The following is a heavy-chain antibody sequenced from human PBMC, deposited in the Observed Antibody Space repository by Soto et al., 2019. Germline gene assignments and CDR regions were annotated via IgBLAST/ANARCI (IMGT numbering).Heavy chain of an antibody. V-gene: IGHV3-33*01. J-gene: IGHJ6*02. D-gene: IGHD2-15*01. CDR3: ARERKRLGLLYGMDV. Sequence: QVQLVESGGGVVQPGRSLRLSCAASGFTFSSYGMHWVRQAPGKGLEWVAVIWYDGSNKYYADSVKGRFTISRDNSKNTLYLQMNSLRAEDTAVYYCARERKRLGLLYGMDVWGQGTTVTVSS. CDR2: IWYDGSNK. CDR1: GFTFSSYG.